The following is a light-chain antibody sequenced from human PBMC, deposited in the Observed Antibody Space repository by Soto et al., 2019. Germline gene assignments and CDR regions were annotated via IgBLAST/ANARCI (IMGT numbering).Light chain of an antibody. CDR3: QQYGILPPIT. J-gene: IGKJ5*01. Sequence: EIVLTQSPGTLSLSPGEGATLSCRASQTVSSNYLAWYQQKPGQAPRLLIYGASSRATGIPDRFSGSGSGTYFTLTISRLEPEDFAVYYCQQYGILPPITFGQGTRLEIK. CDR1: QTVSSNY. V-gene: IGKV3-20*01. CDR2: GAS.